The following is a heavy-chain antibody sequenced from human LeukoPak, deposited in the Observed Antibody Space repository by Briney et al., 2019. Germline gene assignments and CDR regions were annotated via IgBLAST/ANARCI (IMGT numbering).Heavy chain of an antibody. CDR2: INSDGSST. Sequence: PGGSPRLSCAASGFTFSSYWMHWVRQAPGKGPVWVSRINSDGSSTSYADSVKGRFTISRDNAKNTLYLQMNSLRAEDTAVYYCARDLVGSFDYWGQGTLVTVSS. D-gene: IGHD1-26*01. CDR3: ARDLVGSFDY. CDR1: GFTFSSYW. J-gene: IGHJ4*02. V-gene: IGHV3-74*01.